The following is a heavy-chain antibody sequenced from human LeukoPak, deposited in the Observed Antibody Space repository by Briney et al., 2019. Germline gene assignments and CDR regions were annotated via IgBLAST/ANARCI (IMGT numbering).Heavy chain of an antibody. Sequence: GGSLRLSCAASGFSFKSYAMNWVRQAPGKGLEWVSTISTSGGATYYADSLKGRCTISRENSKNTLYLQMNSLRAEDTAVYYCAKDKGTAAYYFDYWGQGTLVTVSS. CDR2: ISTSGGAT. D-gene: IGHD3-16*01. CDR3: AKDKGTAAYYFDY. J-gene: IGHJ4*02. CDR1: GFSFKSYA. V-gene: IGHV3-23*01.